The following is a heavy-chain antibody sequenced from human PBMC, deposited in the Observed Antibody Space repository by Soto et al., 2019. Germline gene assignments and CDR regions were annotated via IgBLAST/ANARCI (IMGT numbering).Heavy chain of an antibody. CDR3: AKDLREMATIRPDY. CDR1: GFTFSRFG. D-gene: IGHD5-12*01. Sequence: HPGGSLRLSCAASGFTFSRFGIHWVRQAPGKGLEWVAVISYDGIDKNYADSVKGRFTISRENSKNMVYLQMNSLRAEDTAVYYCAKDLREMATIRPDYWGQGILVTVSS. V-gene: IGHV3-30*18. CDR2: ISYDGIDK. J-gene: IGHJ4*02.